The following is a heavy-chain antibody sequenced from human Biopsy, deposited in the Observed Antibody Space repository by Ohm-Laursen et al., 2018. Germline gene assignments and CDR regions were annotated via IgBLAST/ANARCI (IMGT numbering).Heavy chain of an antibody. CDR1: GGSVRSPDHR. CDR2: IYYSSTT. V-gene: IGHV4-61*08. Sequence: GTLSLTCTVSGGSVRSPDHRWNWVRRAPGKGLEWIGNIYYSSTTLYNPSLRGRVTMDLDRSTNQFSLKLKSVTSADTAVYFCARAYFYGMGTSNYFLDSWGQGALVTVSS. J-gene: IGHJ4*02. CDR3: ARAYFYGMGTSNYFLDS. D-gene: IGHD3-10*01.